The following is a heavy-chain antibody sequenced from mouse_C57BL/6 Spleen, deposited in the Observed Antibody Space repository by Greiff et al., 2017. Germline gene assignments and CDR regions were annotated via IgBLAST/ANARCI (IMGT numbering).Heavy chain of an antibody. CDR1: GFTFTDYY. CDR3: ASPLGYGSSPFAY. J-gene: IGHJ3*01. Sequence: EVQLQQSGPVLAKPGPSVKISCKASGFTFTDYYMHWVKQSHGKSLEWIGLVYPYNGGPSYNQKFKGKATLTVDTSSSTAYMELNSLTSEDSAVYYCASPLGYGSSPFAYWGQGTLVTVSA. D-gene: IGHD1-1*01. V-gene: IGHV1-36*01. CDR2: VYPYNGGP.